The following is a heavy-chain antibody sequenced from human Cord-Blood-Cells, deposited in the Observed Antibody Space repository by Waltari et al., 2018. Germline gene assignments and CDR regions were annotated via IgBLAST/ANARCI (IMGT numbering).Heavy chain of an antibody. CDR1: GYTFTVYY. D-gene: IGHD3-10*01. CDR2: INPNSGGT. V-gene: IGHV1-2*02. Sequence: QVQLVQSGAEVKKHGASVKVSCKASGYTFTVYYMHLVRQAPGQGLEWMGWINPNSGGTNYAQKFQGRVTITADESTSTAYMELSSLRSEDTAVYYCARGSGSYPQYYFDYWGQGTLVTVSS. CDR3: ARGSGSYPQYYFDY. J-gene: IGHJ4*02.